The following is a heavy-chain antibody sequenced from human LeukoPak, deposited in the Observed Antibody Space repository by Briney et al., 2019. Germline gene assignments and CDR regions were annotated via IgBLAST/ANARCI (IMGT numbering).Heavy chain of an antibody. CDR1: GGSISSYY. CDR2: IYNSGST. CDR3: ARDTSIAAAGVNWFDP. V-gene: IGHV4-59*01. Sequence: SETLSLTCTVSGGSISSYYWSWIRQPPGKGLEWIGYIYNSGSTNYNPSLKSRVTISVDTSKNQFSLKLSSVTAADTAVYYCARDTSIAAAGVNWFDPWGQGTLVTVSS. D-gene: IGHD6-13*01. J-gene: IGHJ5*02.